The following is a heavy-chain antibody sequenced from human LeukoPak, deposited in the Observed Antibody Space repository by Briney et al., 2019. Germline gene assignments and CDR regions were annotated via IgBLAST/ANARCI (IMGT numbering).Heavy chain of an antibody. CDR1: GFTFRDYT. J-gene: IGHJ1*01. CDR3: AKSLLQLVPISQH. D-gene: IGHD6-6*01. V-gene: IGHV3-23*01. Sequence: GGSLRLSCTASGFTFRDYTMSWVRQAPGKGLEWVSAISGSGGSTYYADSVKGRFTISRDNSKNTLYLQMNSLRAEDTAVYYCAKSLLQLVPISQHWGQGTLVTVSS. CDR2: ISGSGGST.